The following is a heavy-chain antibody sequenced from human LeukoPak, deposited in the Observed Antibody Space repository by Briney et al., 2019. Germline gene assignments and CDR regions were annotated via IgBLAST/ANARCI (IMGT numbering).Heavy chain of an antibody. D-gene: IGHD4-17*01. CDR3: ARDQAVTTVPGNAFDI. CDR2: ISWNSGSI. Sequence: GGSLRLSCAASGFTFDDYAMHWVRQAPGKGLEWVSGISWNSGSIGYADSVKGRFTISRDNAKNSLYLQMNSLRAEDTAVYYCARDQAVTTVPGNAFDIWGQGTMVTVSS. V-gene: IGHV3-9*01. CDR1: GFTFDDYA. J-gene: IGHJ3*02.